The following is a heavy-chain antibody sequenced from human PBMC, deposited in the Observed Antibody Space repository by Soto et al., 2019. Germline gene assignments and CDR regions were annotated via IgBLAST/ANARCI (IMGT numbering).Heavy chain of an antibody. CDR2: INSDGTST. J-gene: IGHJ4*02. CDR1: GFTFSSYW. D-gene: IGHD2-15*01. CDR3: VNYCRGGNCYPY. V-gene: IGHV3-74*01. Sequence: GGSLRLSCAASGFTFSSYWMHWVRQAPGKGLVWVSLINSDGTSTNYADSVKGRFTISRDNAKNTLYLQMNSLRAEDTAVYYCVNYCRGGNCYPYWGQGALVTVSS.